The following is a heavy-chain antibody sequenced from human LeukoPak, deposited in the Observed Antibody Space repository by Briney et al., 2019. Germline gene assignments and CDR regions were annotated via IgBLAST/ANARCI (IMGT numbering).Heavy chain of an antibody. V-gene: IGHV3-64*04. D-gene: IGHD5-18*01. CDR1: GFTFSAYA. CDR3: AKASGIQLPDY. J-gene: IGHJ4*02. Sequence: PGGSLRLSCSASGFTFSAYAMHWVRQAPGKGLEYVSAISPNGGSTYYADSVKGRFTISRDNSKNTLYLQMNSLRAEDTAVYYCAKASGIQLPDYWGQGTLVTVSS. CDR2: ISPNGGST.